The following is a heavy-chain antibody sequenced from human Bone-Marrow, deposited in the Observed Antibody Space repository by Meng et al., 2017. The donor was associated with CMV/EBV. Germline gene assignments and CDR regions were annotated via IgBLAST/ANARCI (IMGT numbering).Heavy chain of an antibody. J-gene: IGHJ4*02. CDR2: IRSKANSYAT. V-gene: IGHV3-73*01. CDR3: TRLSVVGIAAAGTSAY. D-gene: IGHD6-13*01. Sequence: GESLKISCAASGFTFSGSAMHWVRQASGKGLEWVGRIRSKANSYATAYAASVKGRFTISRDDSKNTAYLQMNSLKTEDTAVYYCTRLSVVGIAAAGTSAYWGQGTLVTFSS. CDR1: GFTFSGSA.